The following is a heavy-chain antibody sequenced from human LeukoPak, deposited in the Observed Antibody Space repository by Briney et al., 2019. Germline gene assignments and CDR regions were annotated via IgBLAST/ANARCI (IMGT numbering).Heavy chain of an antibody. CDR3: AKAERDTATRH. CDR1: GFTFSSYG. Sequence: GGSLRLSCAASGFTFSSYGMHWVRQAPGKGLEWVAVISYDGSNKYYADSVKGRFTISRDNSKSTLYLQMNSLRAEDTAVYYCAKAERDTATRHWGQGTLVTVSS. V-gene: IGHV3-30*18. D-gene: IGHD5-18*01. CDR2: ISYDGSNK. J-gene: IGHJ4*02.